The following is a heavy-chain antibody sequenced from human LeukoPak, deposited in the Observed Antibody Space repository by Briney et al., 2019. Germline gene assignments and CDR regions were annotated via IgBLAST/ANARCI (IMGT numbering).Heavy chain of an antibody. D-gene: IGHD2-15*01. Sequence: KPGGSLRLSCAASGFTFSSYSMNWVRQAPGKGLEWVSSISSSSSYIYYADSVKGRFTISRDNAKNSLYLQMNSLRAEDTAVYYRARDFGYCSGGSCYSIEGDAFDIWGQGTMVTVSS. CDR1: GFTFSSYS. V-gene: IGHV3-21*01. CDR2: ISSSSSYI. J-gene: IGHJ3*02. CDR3: ARDFGYCSGGSCYSIEGDAFDI.